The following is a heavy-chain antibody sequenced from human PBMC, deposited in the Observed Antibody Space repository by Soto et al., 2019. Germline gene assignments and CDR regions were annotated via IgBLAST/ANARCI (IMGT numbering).Heavy chain of an antibody. V-gene: IGHV4-34*01. D-gene: IGHD3-10*01. CDR1: GGSFSGYY. J-gene: IGHJ5*02. CDR2: INHSGST. CDR3: ARGSITMVRGVLEWFDP. Sequence: SETLSLTCAVYGGSFSGYYWSWIRQPPGKGLEWIGEINHSGSTNYNPSLKSRVTISVDTSKNQFSLKLSSVTAADTAVYYCARGSITMVRGVLEWFDPWGQGTLVTVSS.